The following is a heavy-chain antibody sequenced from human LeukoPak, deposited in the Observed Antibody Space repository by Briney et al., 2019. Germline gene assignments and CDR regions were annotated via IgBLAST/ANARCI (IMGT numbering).Heavy chain of an antibody. D-gene: IGHD3-22*01. CDR3: AKGDYYYDSSGYWMGGGYFDY. V-gene: IGHV3-30*18. CDR1: GFTVSSNY. J-gene: IGHJ4*02. Sequence: GGSLRLSCAASGFTVSSNYMSWVRQAPGKGLEWVAVISYDGSNKYYADSVKGRFTISRDNSKNTLYLQMNSLRAEDTAVYYCAKGDYYYDSSGYWMGGGYFDYWGQGTLVTVSS. CDR2: ISYDGSNK.